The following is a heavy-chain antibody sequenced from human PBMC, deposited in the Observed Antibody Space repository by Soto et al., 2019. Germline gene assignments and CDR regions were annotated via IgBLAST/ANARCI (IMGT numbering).Heavy chain of an antibody. J-gene: IGHJ4*02. D-gene: IGHD6-13*01. Sequence: PGGSLRLSCAASGFTFSSFAMNWVRQAPGKGLEWVSAITNSGGTTYYADSVMGRFTISRDNSKNTLYLKMNSLRAEDTAVYYCAKQITAAGSDYWGQGTLVTVSS. CDR1: GFTFSSFA. CDR3: AKQITAAGSDY. CDR2: ITNSGGTT. V-gene: IGHV3-23*01.